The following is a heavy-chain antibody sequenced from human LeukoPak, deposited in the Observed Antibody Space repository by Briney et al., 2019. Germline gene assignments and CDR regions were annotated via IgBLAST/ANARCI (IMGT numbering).Heavy chain of an antibody. CDR2: IYYSGST. D-gene: IGHD3-9*01. CDR1: GGSISSSSYY. J-gene: IGHJ4*02. V-gene: IGHV4-39*01. Sequence: SETLSLTCTVSGGSISSSSYYWGWIRQPPGKGLEWIGSIYYSGSTYYNPSLKSRVTISVDTSKNQFSLKLSSVTAADTAVYYCARSFYDILIGYYQYFDYWGQGTLVTVSS. CDR3: ARSFYDILIGYYQYFDY.